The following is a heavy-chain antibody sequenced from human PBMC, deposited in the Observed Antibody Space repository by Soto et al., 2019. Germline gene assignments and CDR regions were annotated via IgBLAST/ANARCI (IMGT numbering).Heavy chain of an antibody. J-gene: IGHJ6*02. D-gene: IGHD3-16*01. CDR2: ISAYNGNT. CDR3: ARDSGGYYYYGMDV. CDR1: GYTFNDYG. V-gene: IGHV1-18*01. Sequence: ASVKVSCKASGYTFNDYGTSWVRQAPGQGLELMGWISAYNGNTNYAQKLQGRVTMTTXIXXXXAXMXLXXXXSDXTAVYYCARDSGGYYYYGMDVWGQGTTVTVSS.